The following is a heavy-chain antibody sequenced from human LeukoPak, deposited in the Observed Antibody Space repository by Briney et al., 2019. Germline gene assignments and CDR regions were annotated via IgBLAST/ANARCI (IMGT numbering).Heavy chain of an antibody. CDR2: IYYSGST. CDR1: GGSISSYY. D-gene: IGHD3-3*01. J-gene: IGHJ6*02. Sequence: KPSETLSLTCTVSGGSISSYYWSWIRQPPGKGLEWIGYIYYSGSTNYNPSLKSRVTISVDTSKNQFSLKLSSVTAADTAVYYCARGGRDFWSGYYGKYYYYGMDVWGQGTTVTVSS. V-gene: IGHV4-59*08. CDR3: ARGGRDFWSGYYGKYYYYGMDV.